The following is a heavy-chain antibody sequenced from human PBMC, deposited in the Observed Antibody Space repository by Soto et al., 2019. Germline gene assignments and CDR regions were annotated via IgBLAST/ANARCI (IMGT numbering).Heavy chain of an antibody. CDR1: GFTFSTYG. Sequence: GGSLRLSCTASGFTFSTYGMHWVRQAPGKGLEWVAVISNDGFKTYYADSVKGRFTISRDDSKNTLYLQMGSLRAEDMAVYYCARALYATARALDIWGQGTMVTVSS. CDR3: ARALYATARALDI. V-gene: IGHV3-30*02. J-gene: IGHJ3*02. D-gene: IGHD2-2*01. CDR2: ISNDGFKT.